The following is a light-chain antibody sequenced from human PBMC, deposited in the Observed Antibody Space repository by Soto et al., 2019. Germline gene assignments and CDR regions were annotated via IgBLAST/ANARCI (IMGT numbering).Light chain of an antibody. CDR3: ATWDDSLHGYV. CDR2: TSN. CDR1: NSNIGSNK. V-gene: IGLV1-44*01. Sequence: QSVLTQPPSASGTPGQRVTISCFGSNSNIGSNKVNWYQPLPGTAPKLLIYTSNRRPSGVPDRFSGSKSGTSASLAISGLQSEDEAQYYCATWDDSLHGYVFGTGTKVTVL. J-gene: IGLJ1*01.